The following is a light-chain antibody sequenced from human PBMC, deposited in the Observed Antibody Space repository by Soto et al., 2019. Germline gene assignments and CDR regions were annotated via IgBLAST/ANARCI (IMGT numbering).Light chain of an antibody. CDR1: QGISSY. Sequence: AIRMTQSPSSLYASTGDRVTITCRASQGISSYLAWYQQKPGKAPKLLIYAASTLQSGVPSRFSGSGSGTDFTLTISCLQSEDFATYCCQQYYSYPRTFGQGTKVEIK. CDR2: AAS. J-gene: IGKJ1*01. V-gene: IGKV1-8*01. CDR3: QQYYSYPRT.